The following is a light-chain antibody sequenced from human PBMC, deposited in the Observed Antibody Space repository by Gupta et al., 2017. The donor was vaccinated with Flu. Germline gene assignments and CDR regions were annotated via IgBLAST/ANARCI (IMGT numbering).Light chain of an antibody. J-gene: IGLJ3*02. Sequence: QSPLTPPAPVCGSPGQSITIPCSATSGDIGSYRFVSWYQHHPGTVPKLLIYEHHKRPSGVSDRFSGSKSGNTTSLTISGVQAGDEADYYCCAYAGSNSRVFGGGTKVTV. CDR1: SGDIGSYRF. V-gene: IGLV2-23*01. CDR2: EHH. CDR3: CAYAGSNSRV.